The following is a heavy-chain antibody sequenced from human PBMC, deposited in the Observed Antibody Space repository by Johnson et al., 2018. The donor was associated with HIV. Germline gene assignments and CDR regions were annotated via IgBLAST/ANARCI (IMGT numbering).Heavy chain of an antibody. Sequence: QVQLVESGGGVVQPGRSLRLSCAASGFTFSSYAMHWVRQAPGKGLEWVAVISYDGSNKYYADSVKGRFTISRDNSKNTLYLQMNSLRAEDTAVYYCAKDRRYCGGDCSVDAFDIWGQGTMVTVSS. D-gene: IGHD2-21*02. CDR2: ISYDGSNK. CDR3: AKDRRYCGGDCSVDAFDI. J-gene: IGHJ3*02. CDR1: GFTFSSYA. V-gene: IGHV3-30-3*01.